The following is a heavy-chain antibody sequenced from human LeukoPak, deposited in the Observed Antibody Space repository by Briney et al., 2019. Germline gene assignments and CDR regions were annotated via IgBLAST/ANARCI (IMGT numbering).Heavy chain of an antibody. Sequence: SETLSLTCTVSGGSISTYYWSWIRQPPGKGLEWIGYVSYSGGTNYNPSLKSRVTISIDTSKNQFSLLLNSVTAADTALYYCARSRDTRGYFYYFDYWGQGTLVTVSS. V-gene: IGHV4-59*01. D-gene: IGHD3-22*01. CDR3: ARSRDTRGYFYYFDY. J-gene: IGHJ4*02. CDR1: GGSISTYY. CDR2: VSYSGGT.